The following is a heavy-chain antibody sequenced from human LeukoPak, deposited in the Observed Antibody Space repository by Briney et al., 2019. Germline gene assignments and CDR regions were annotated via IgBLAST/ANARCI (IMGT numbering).Heavy chain of an antibody. CDR2: IIPIFGTA. CDR3: AKEGDTALVTGYFDL. Sequence: SVKVSCKASGGTFGSYVISWVRQAPGQGLEWMXGIIPIFGTAHYAQKFQGRLTITADESTSTVYMEMSSLRSEDTAMYYCAKEGDTALVTGYFDLWGRGTLVTVSS. J-gene: IGHJ2*01. D-gene: IGHD5-18*01. V-gene: IGHV1-69*13. CDR1: GGTFGSYV.